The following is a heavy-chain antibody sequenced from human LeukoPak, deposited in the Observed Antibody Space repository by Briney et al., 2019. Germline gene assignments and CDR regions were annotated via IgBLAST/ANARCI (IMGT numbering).Heavy chain of an antibody. D-gene: IGHD3-10*01. Sequence: ASVKVSCKASGYTFTSYYMHWVRQAPGQGLEWMGIINPSGGSTSYAQKFQGRVTMTRDTSTSTVYMELSSLRSEDTAVYYCAGSTPPLLWFGESSYGMDVWGQGTTVTVSS. V-gene: IGHV1-46*01. CDR1: GYTFTSYY. J-gene: IGHJ6*02. CDR3: AGSTPPLLWFGESSYGMDV. CDR2: INPSGGST.